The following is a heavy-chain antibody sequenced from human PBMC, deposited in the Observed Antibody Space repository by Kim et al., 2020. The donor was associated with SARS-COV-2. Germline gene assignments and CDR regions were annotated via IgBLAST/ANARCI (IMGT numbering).Heavy chain of an antibody. V-gene: IGHV3-30*18. J-gene: IGHJ4*02. CDR3: AKVPGITYYYDSSGYYGRPEEGFDY. CDR2: ISYDGSDK. D-gene: IGHD3-22*01. Sequence: GGSLRLSCAASGFTFSSYGMHWVRQAPGKGLEWVAVISYDGSDKYYADSVKGRFTISRDNSKNTLYLQMNSLRAEDTAVYYCAKVPGITYYYDSSGYYGRPEEGFDYWGQGTLVTVSS. CDR1: GFTFSSYG.